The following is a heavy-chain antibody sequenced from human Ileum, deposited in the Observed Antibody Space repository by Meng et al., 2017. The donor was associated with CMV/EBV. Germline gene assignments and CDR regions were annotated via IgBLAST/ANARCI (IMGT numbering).Heavy chain of an antibody. D-gene: IGHD1-26*01. V-gene: IGHV4-39*07. CDR2: MYYSSTA. J-gene: IGHJ5*02. CDR1: RDSSTTISNY. CDR3: ARSRREDWFEP. Sequence: QRELVQAGPAWVEVSKTASLICTASRDSSTTISNYDGWLGQPACEGLQWLVSMYYSSTASDNPALKSRVTISVDTSKNQFSLKVYSVTAADTAIYYCARSRREDWFEPWGQGTLVTVSS.